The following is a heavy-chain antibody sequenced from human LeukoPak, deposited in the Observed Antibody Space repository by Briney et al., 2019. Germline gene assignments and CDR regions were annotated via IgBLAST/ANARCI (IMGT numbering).Heavy chain of an antibody. CDR2: IYPGDSDT. CDR1: GYSFASYW. D-gene: IGHD4-11*01. Sequence: GESLKIPCKGSGYSFASYWIGWVRQMPGKGLEWMGIIYPGDSDTRYSPSFQGQVTISADKSINTAYLQWSSLKASDTAMYYCARSLSGMTTTFDYWGQGTLVTVSS. V-gene: IGHV5-51*01. CDR3: ARSLSGMTTTFDY. J-gene: IGHJ4*02.